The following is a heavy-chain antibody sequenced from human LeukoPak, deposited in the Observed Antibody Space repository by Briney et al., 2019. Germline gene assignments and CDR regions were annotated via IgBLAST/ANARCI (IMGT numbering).Heavy chain of an antibody. CDR3: ARGHPPNLDV. J-gene: IGHJ6*02. CDR2: AYYNGNT. V-gene: IGHV4-59*01. Sequence: SETLSLTCTISGGSIGTDHWSWIRQPPGKGLDWIGYAYYNGNTNYNPSLNSRVTISVDTSNNQFSLGLTSVTTADTAVYYCARGHPPNLDVWGQGTTVTVSS. CDR1: GGSIGTDH.